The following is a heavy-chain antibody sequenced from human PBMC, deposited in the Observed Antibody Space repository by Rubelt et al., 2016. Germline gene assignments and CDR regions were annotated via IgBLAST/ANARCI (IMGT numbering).Heavy chain of an antibody. CDR1: GFTFDDYT. J-gene: IGHJ5*02. CDR3: AKGVLIVSETPLDH. V-gene: IGHV3-43*01. CDR2: VSWDGTDT. D-gene: IGHD2-21*01. Sequence: EVQLVESGGGLVQPGESLRLSCAASGFTFDDYTMHWVRQAPGKGLEWASLVSWDGTDTHYGDSVKGRFTISRDNSKNLLYLQINSLRTEDSSLHDCAKGVLIVSETPLDHWGQGTLDTASS.